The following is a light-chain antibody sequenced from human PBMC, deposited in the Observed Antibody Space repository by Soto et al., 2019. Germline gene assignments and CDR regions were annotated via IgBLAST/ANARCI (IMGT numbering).Light chain of an antibody. J-gene: IGKJ5*01. CDR3: QQNNNWPT. V-gene: IGKV3-15*01. Sequence: EIVMTQSPATLSVSAGDRATLSCRASQSVSSNLAWYQQQPGQAPRLLIYGASTRATGIPARFSGSASGTDFPLTISSLQSEDFAVYYCQQNNNWPTFGQGTRVEIK. CDR1: QSVSSN. CDR2: GAS.